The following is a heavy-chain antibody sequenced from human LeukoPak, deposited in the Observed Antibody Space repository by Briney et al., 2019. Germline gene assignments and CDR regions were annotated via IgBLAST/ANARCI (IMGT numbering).Heavy chain of an antibody. CDR1: GSMFTELS. V-gene: IGHV1-24*01. Sequence: GASVKVSCKVSGSMFTELSMHGVRQAPGKGLEWMGGFHPEDGETIYAQKFQGRVTMTEDSSTDTAYMELSSLRSEDTAVYYCAIVLAVGVVDWFDPWGQGTLVTVSS. D-gene: IGHD6-19*01. CDR2: FHPEDGET. J-gene: IGHJ5*02. CDR3: AIVLAVGVVDWFDP.